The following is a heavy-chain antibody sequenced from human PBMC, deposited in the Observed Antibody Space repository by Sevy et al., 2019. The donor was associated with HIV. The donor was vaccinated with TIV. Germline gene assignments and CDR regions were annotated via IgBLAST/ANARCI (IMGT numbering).Heavy chain of an antibody. Sequence: RGCLRLSCAASGFTFSSYAMSWVRQAPGKGLERVSTFSFGCGKINYADSVKGRFTISRFNSKNTLYLQMHSLRAEDTAVYYCAREGCSKPHDYWGQGTLVYVSS. CDR1: GFTFSSYA. J-gene: IGHJ4*02. D-gene: IGHD3-10*02. V-gene: IGHV3-23*01. CDR2: FSFGCGKI. CDR3: AREGCSKPHDY.